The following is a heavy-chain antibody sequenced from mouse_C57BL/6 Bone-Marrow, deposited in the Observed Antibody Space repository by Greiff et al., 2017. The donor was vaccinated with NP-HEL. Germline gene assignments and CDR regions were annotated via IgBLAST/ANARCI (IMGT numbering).Heavy chain of an antibody. CDR1: GYSFTGYY. J-gene: IGHJ2*01. V-gene: IGHV1-42*01. D-gene: IGHD1-1*01. CDR2: INPSTGGT. Sequence: EVQLQQSGPELVKPGASVKISCKASGYSFTGYYMNWVKQSPEKSLEWIGEINPSTGGTTYNQKFKAKATLTVDKSSSTAYMQLKSLTSEDSAVYYCARDYGSSYFDYWGKGTTLTVSS. CDR3: ARDYGSSYFDY.